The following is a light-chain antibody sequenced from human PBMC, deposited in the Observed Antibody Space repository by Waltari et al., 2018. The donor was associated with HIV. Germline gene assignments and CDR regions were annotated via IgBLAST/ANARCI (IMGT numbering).Light chain of an antibody. Sequence: SYELTQSPSVSVSPGQTASTTCSGDKLADKYACWYQQKPGQSPVVVIYQDKKRPSGIPERFSGSNSENTATLTISGTQAMDEADYYCQAWDTSSVLFGGGTKLTVL. CDR3: QAWDTSSVL. CDR1: KLADKY. CDR2: QDK. J-gene: IGLJ2*01. V-gene: IGLV3-1*01.